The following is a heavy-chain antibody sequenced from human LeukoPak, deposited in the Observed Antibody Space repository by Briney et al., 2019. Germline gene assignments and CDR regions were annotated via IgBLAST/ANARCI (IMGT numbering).Heavy chain of an antibody. J-gene: IGHJ5*02. CDR1: GGSISSYY. D-gene: IGHD2-2*03. CDR3: ARDLVIVVVPAAIETNWFDP. Sequence: SETLSLTCTVSGGSISSYYWSWIRQPAGKGLEWIGRIYTSGSTNYNPSLKSRVNMSVDTSKNQFSLKLSSVTAADTAVYYCARDLVIVVVPAAIETNWFDPWGQGTLVTVSS. CDR2: IYTSGST. V-gene: IGHV4-4*07.